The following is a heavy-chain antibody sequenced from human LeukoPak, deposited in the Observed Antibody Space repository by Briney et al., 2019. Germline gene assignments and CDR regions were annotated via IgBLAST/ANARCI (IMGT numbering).Heavy chain of an antibody. Sequence: ASVKVSCKASGYTFTGYYMHWVRQAPGQGLEWMGWISAYNGNTNYAQKLQGRVTMTTDTSTSTAYMELRSLRSDDTAVYYCARDHPDYLIRDYWGQGTLVTVSS. J-gene: IGHJ4*02. CDR2: ISAYNGNT. CDR1: GYTFTGYY. V-gene: IGHV1-18*04. CDR3: ARDHPDYLIRDY. D-gene: IGHD4-11*01.